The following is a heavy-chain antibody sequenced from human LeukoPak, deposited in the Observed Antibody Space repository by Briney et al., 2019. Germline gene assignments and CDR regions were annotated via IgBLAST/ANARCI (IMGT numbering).Heavy chain of an antibody. CDR3: ARSLIAARRDFGD. V-gene: IGHV1-69*05. J-gene: IGHJ4*02. CDR1: EGPFSSYA. CDR2: IIPIFGTA. D-gene: IGHD6-6*01. Sequence: PVKVSCKASEGPFSSYAISWVRQAPGHGLEWMGGIIPIFGTANYAQKFQGRVTITTDESTSTAYMELSSLRSEDTAVYYCARSLIAARRDFGDWGQGTLVTVSS.